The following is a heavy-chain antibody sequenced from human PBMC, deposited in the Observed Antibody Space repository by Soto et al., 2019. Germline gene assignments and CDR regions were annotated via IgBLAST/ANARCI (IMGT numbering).Heavy chain of an antibody. CDR1: GFTITSDA. V-gene: IGHV3-23*01. CDR3: AKRLYASGWYGPEYFQL. Sequence: PGGSLSLSCKASGFTITSDAMNWVRQPPGKGLEWVSVISGSGSSTYYADSVKGRFTISRDNSKNTLYLQMNSLRVEDTAVYYCAKRLYASGWYGPEYFQLWGQGTLVTVYS. D-gene: IGHD6-13*01. J-gene: IGHJ1*01. CDR2: ISGSGSST.